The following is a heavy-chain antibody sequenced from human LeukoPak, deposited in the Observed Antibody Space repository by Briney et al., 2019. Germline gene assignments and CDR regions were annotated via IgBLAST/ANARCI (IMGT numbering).Heavy chain of an antibody. Sequence: GGSLRLSCAASGFTFSSYWMSWVRQAPGKGLEWVANIKQDGSEKYYVDSVKGRFTISRDNAKNSLYLQMNSLRAEDTAVYYCARDSGDDYVWGSYRSLTDYWGQGTLVTVSS. D-gene: IGHD3-16*02. CDR1: GFTFSSYW. V-gene: IGHV3-7*01. CDR2: IKQDGSEK. J-gene: IGHJ4*02. CDR3: ARDSGDDYVWGSYRSLTDY.